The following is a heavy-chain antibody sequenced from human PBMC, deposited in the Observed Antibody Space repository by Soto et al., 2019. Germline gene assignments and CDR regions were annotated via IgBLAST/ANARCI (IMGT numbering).Heavy chain of an antibody. V-gene: IGHV3-53*01. CDR1: GFTVSNNY. CDR2: IYSGGST. Sequence: GGSLRLSCAASGFTVSNNYMSWVRQAPGKGLEWVSVIYSGGSTYSADSVRGRLTISRDNSKNTLYLQMNSLRAEDTAVYYCARERGYYGMDVWGQGTTVTVSS. J-gene: IGHJ6*02. CDR3: ARERGYYGMDV.